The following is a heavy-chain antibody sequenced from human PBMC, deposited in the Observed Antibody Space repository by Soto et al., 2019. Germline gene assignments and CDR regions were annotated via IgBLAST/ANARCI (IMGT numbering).Heavy chain of an antibody. J-gene: IGHJ4*01. CDR3: ARVAGYGSGSRGFD. V-gene: IGHV1-18*01. Sequence: QVQLMQSGTEVAKPGASVKVSCKTSGNTVGTFGLSWVRLAPRQGLEWMGWIVADSGATVYSQLFQGRVTPYSDRSAYTASMELRSLTSDYSALCHSARVAGYGSGSRGFD. D-gene: IGHD3-10*01. CDR1: GNTVGTFG. CDR2: IVADSGAT.